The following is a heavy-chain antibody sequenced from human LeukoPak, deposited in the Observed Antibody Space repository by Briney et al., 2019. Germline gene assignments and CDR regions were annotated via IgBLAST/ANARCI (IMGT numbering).Heavy chain of an antibody. CDR3: ARHSSSWPTPIDY. CDR1: GGTFSSYA. CDR2: IIPIFGTA. V-gene: IGHV1-69*06. J-gene: IGHJ4*02. Sequence: ASVKVSCKASGGTFSSYAISWVRQAPGQGLEWMGGIIPIFGTANYAQKFQGRVTITADKSTSTAYMELSSLRSEDTAVYYCARHSSSWPTPIDYWGQGTLVTVSS. D-gene: IGHD6-13*01.